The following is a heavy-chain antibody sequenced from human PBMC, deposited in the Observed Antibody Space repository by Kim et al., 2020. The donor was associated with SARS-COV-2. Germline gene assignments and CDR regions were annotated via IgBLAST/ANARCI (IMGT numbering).Heavy chain of an antibody. J-gene: IGHJ4*02. CDR1: GFTFSSYG. CDR3: ATEKPQLAFDY. V-gene: IGHV3-30*02. Sequence: GGSLILSCVASGFTFSSYGMHWVRQAPGKGLEWVAVMWYDGSREHYADSVKGRFTISRDNSKNTLYLQMNSLRGEDTAVYYCATEKPQLAFDYWGQGSLVTVSS. D-gene: IGHD6-19*01. CDR2: MWYDGSRE.